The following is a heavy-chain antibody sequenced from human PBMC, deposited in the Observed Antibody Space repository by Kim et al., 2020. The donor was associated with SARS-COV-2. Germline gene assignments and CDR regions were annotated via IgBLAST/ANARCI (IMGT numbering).Heavy chain of an antibody. D-gene: IGHD2-8*01. CDR3: ARPLIGTNCYDY. J-gene: IGHJ4*02. V-gene: IGHV3-74*01. CDR2: T. Sequence: TTYADSVKGRFTISRDNAKNILYLQVNSLRAEDTALYYCARPLIGTNCYDYWGQGTLVTVSS.